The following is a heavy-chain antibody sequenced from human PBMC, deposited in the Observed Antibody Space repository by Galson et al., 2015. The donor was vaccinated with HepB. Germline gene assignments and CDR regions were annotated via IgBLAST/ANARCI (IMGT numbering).Heavy chain of an antibody. CDR3: RCYFGAGTSYGMDV. Sequence: SLRLSCAASGFTFSSYSMNWVRQAPGKGLGWVSYISSSISNINYADPVKGRFTISRDNAKNSLYLQMNSLRDEDTAVYYCRCYFGAGTSYGMDVWGQGTKVTVSS. V-gene: IGHV3-48*02. CDR1: GFTFSSYS. CDR2: ISSSISNI. J-gene: IGHJ6*02. D-gene: IGHD3-10*01.